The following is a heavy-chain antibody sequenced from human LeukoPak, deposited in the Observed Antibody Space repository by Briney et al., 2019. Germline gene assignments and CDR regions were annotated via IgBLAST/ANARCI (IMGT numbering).Heavy chain of an antibody. CDR1: GYTFTSYG. V-gene: IGHV1-69*13. Sequence: ASVKVSCKASGYTFTSYGISWVRQAPGQGLEWMGGIIPIFGTANYAQKFQGRVTITADESTSTAYMELSSLRSEDTAVYYCARHYYDSSGYFHDAFDIWGQGTMVTVSS. D-gene: IGHD3-22*01. CDR2: IIPIFGTA. J-gene: IGHJ3*02. CDR3: ARHYYDSSGYFHDAFDI.